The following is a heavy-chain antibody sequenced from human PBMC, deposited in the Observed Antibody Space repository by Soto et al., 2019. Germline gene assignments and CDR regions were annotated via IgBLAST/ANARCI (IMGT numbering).Heavy chain of an antibody. Sequence: PGGSLRLSCAASGFTFSSYAMHWVRRAPGKGLEWVAVISYDGSNKYYADSVKGRFTISRDNSKNTLYLQMNSLRAEDTAVYYCASLSGRLATKNWGQGTLVTVSS. CDR3: ASLSGRLATKN. J-gene: IGHJ4*02. CDR1: GFTFSSYA. D-gene: IGHD5-12*01. V-gene: IGHV3-30-3*01. CDR2: ISYDGSNK.